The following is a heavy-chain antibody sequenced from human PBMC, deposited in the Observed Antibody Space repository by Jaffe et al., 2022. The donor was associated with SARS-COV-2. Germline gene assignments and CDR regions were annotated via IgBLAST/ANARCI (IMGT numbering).Heavy chain of an antibody. CDR1: GFTFSPYA. CDR3: ARGGVVVRRFDY. Sequence: EVQLWESGGGLIQPGGSLRLSCAASGFTFSPYAMSWVRQAPGKGLEWVSSISGTGGSTYYADSVKGRFTISRDNSQNTLYLQVNSLRADDTAVYYCARGGVVVRRFDYWGQGTLVTVSS. D-gene: IGHD2-2*01. J-gene: IGHJ4*02. V-gene: IGHV3-23*01. CDR2: ISGTGGST.